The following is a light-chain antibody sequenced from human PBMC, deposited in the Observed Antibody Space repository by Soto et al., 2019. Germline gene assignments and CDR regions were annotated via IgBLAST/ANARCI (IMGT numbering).Light chain of an antibody. CDR1: SSNIGAHYD. CDR2: GNN. J-gene: IGLJ1*01. V-gene: IGLV1-40*01. CDR3: CSYAGITAV. Sequence: QSVLTQPPPVSGAPGQRVTISCTGSSSNIGAHYDVHWYQQVPGTAPKLLIYGNNNRPSGVPDRFSGSRSGTSASLAITGLQAEDEADYYCCSYAGITAVFGTGTKLTVL.